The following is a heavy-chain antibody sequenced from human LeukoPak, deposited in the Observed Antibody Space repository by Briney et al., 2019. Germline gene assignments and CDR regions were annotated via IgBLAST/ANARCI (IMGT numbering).Heavy chain of an antibody. J-gene: IGHJ3*02. Sequence: SVKVSCKASGGTFSSYAISWVRQAPGQGLEWMGRIIPILGIANYAQKFQGRVTITADKSTSTAYMELSSLRSEDTAMYYCARAGITGTTFAFDIWGQGTMVTVSS. CDR3: ARAGITGTTFAFDI. CDR2: IIPILGIA. CDR1: GGTFSSYA. V-gene: IGHV1-69*04. D-gene: IGHD1-20*01.